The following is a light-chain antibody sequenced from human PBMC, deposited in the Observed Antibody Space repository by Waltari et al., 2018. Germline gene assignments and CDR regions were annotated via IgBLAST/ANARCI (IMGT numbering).Light chain of an antibody. V-gene: IGLV2-14*01. CDR1: SSDVGFYNY. Sequence: QSALTQPASVSGSPGQSITISCTRTSSDVGFYNYVSWYQQHPGKAPKLMIYDVSERPSWVSNRFSVSKSGNTASLTISGLQAEDEADYYCNSYAGSSSWVFGGGTKLTVL. J-gene: IGLJ3*02. CDR2: DVS. CDR3: NSYAGSSSWV.